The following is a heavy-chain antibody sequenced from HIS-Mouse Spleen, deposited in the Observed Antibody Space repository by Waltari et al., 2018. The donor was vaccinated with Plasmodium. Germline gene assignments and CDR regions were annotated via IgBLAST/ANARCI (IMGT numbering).Heavy chain of an antibody. V-gene: IGHV1-69*04. CDR3: ARKGQYSGSYYFDY. D-gene: IGHD1-26*01. CDR2: IIPILGIA. J-gene: IGHJ4*02. CDR1: GGTFSSYA. Sequence: QVQLVQSGAEVKKPGSSVKVSCKASGGTFSSYAISWVRQAPGQGLEWRGRIIPILGIANYAQKFQGRVTITADKSTSTAYMELSSLRSEDTAVYYCARKGQYSGSYYFDYWGQGTLVTVSS.